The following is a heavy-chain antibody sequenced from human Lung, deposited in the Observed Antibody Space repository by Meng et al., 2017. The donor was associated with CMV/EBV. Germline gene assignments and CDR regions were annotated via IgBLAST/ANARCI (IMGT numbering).Heavy chain of an antibody. CDR1: GYTFTGYY. CDR3: ARGGGYSSSYAYGMDV. CDR2: INPNSGGT. Sequence: ASVXVSCKASGYTFTGYYMHWVRQAPGQGLEWMGWINPNSGGTNYAQKFQGRVTMTRDTSISTAYMELSRLRSDDTAVYYGARGGGYSSSYAYGMDVWGQGTTVTVSS. V-gene: IGHV1-2*02. D-gene: IGHD6-6*01. J-gene: IGHJ6*02.